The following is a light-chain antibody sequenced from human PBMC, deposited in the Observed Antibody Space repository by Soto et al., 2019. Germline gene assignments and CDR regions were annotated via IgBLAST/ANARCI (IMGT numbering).Light chain of an antibody. CDR1: QSVDSD. Sequence: EKLMTQSPATLSVSPGXTVTLSCRASQSVDSDVAWYQQKRGQAPRLLIYEASRRATGVPLRFAGSGSGTEFTLTLPSLQSADFAVYYCQHYNYWPQTVGQGTKVDI. CDR3: QHYNYWPQT. J-gene: IGKJ2*01. V-gene: IGKV3-15*01. CDR2: EAS.